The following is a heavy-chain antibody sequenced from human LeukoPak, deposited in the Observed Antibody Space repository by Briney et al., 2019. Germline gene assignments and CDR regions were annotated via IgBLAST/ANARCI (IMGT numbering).Heavy chain of an antibody. CDR3: VKNNGWFHLAQ. D-gene: IGHD6-19*01. Sequence: GGSLRLSCAASGFNFRDHWMDWVRQAPGKGLEWVGHMKTDGSETYYLDSLRGRFSISRDNTNNALYLQMNSLRVEDTAVYYCVKNNGWFHLAQWGQGTLVTVSS. CDR2: MKTDGSET. CDR1: GFNFRDHW. J-gene: IGHJ4*02. V-gene: IGHV3-7*03.